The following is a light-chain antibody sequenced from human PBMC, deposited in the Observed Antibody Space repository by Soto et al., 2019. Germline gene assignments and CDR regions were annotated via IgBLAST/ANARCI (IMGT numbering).Light chain of an antibody. Sequence: EIVLTQSPGTLSLSPGARATLSCRASQSVSTSSLAWYQQKGGQAPRLLIHGASSRATGIPDRFSGSGSGTDFTLTISRLEPEDFAVYYCQQRSNWPFTFGPGTKVDIK. CDR3: QQRSNWPFT. CDR2: GAS. V-gene: IGKV3D-20*02. J-gene: IGKJ3*01. CDR1: QSVSTSS.